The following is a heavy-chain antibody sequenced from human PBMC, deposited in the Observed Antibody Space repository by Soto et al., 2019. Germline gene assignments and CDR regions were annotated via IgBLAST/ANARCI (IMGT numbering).Heavy chain of an antibody. CDR3: AKLPWADYGGIFDP. CDR2: IYYSGST. D-gene: IGHD4-17*01. CDR1: GVSISNYY. V-gene: IGHV4-59*01. Sequence: QVQLPESGPGPVKPSATLSLTCTVSGVSISNYYWTWLRQPPGKGLEWIGYIYYSGSTNYNPSLKSRVTISVDTSKNQFSLKLSSVTAADTAGYYCAKLPWADYGGIFDPWGQGTQVTVSS. J-gene: IGHJ5*02.